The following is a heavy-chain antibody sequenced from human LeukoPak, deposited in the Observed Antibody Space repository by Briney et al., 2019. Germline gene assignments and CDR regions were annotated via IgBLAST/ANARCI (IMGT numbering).Heavy chain of an antibody. V-gene: IGHV3-11*04. CDR2: ISSSGSTI. Sequence: GGSLRLSCAASGFTFSDYYMSWIRQAPGKGLEWVSYISSSGSTIYYADSVKGRFTIFRDNAKNSLYLQMNSLRAEDTAVYYCAREYSDDYYYYYMDVWGKGTTVTVSS. D-gene: IGHD6-13*01. CDR1: GFTFSDYY. J-gene: IGHJ6*03. CDR3: AREYSDDYYYYYMDV.